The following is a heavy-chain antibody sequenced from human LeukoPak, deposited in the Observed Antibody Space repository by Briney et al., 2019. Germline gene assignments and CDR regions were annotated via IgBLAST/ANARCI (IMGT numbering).Heavy chain of an antibody. CDR2: IYYSGGT. Sequence: PSETLSLTCTVSGGSISSSSYYWGWIRQPPGKGLEWIGSIYYSGGTYYNPSLKSRVTMSVDTSKNQFSLKLSSVTAADTAVYYCARTYGSGHMDVWGKGTTVTISS. J-gene: IGHJ6*03. V-gene: IGHV4-39*07. CDR3: ARTYGSGHMDV. D-gene: IGHD3-10*01. CDR1: GGSISSSSYY.